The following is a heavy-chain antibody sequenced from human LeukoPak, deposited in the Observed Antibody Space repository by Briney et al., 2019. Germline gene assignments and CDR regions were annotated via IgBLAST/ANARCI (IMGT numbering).Heavy chain of an antibody. J-gene: IGHJ2*01. CDR1: GGSISSGSYY. CDR2: IYYSGST. CDR3: ARVYSSGWYADWYFDL. V-gene: IGHV4-61*01. D-gene: IGHD6-19*01. Sequence: SETLSLTCTVSGGSISSGSYYWSWIRQPPGKGLEWIGFIYYSGSTNYNPSLESRVTISVDTSKNQFSLKLSSVTAADTAVYYCARVYSSGWYADWYFDLWGRGTLVTVSS.